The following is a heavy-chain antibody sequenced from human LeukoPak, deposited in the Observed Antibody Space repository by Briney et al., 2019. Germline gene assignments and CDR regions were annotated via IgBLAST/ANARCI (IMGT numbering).Heavy chain of an antibody. CDR1: GGSISSYY. Sequence: KPSETLSLTCTVPGGSISSYYWSWIRQPPGKGLEWIGYIYYSGSTNYNPSLKSRVTISVDTSKNQFSLKLSSVTAADTAVYYCASGGFYAFDIWGQGIMVTVSS. V-gene: IGHV4-59*01. CDR2: IYYSGST. J-gene: IGHJ3*02. CDR3: ASGGFYAFDI. D-gene: IGHD2-15*01.